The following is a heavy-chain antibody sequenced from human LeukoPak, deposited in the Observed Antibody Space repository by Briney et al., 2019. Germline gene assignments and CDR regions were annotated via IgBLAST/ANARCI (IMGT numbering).Heavy chain of an antibody. CDR2: IRYDGTNK. Sequence: GGYLTLSCAASGFTFSSNGRQWVRQAQGKGREWVTFIRYDGTNKYHAYSVKGAFTISRDSTKNTMYLQMHSLRAEDTAVYDCEKDQGLILLAPVNFDYWGQGTLVTVSS. J-gene: IGHJ4*02. D-gene: IGHD2-21*01. V-gene: IGHV3-30*02. CDR1: GFTFSSNG. CDR3: EKDQGLILLAPVNFDY.